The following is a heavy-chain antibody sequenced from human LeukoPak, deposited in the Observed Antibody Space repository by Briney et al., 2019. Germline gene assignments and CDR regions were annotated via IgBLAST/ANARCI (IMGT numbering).Heavy chain of an antibody. D-gene: IGHD3-22*01. CDR1: GFTLSGYF. V-gene: IGHV3-7*01. CDR2: IKGDGSEK. CDR3: ARDRGWRSSGYYLYYFDF. Sequence: GGSLRLSCAASGFTLSGYFMSWVRQAPGEGLEWVASIKGDGSEKYYVDSVKGRFTISRDNAKNSLYLQVNSLRAEDTAVYYCARDRGWRSSGYYLYYFDFWGQGTLVTVSS. J-gene: IGHJ4*02.